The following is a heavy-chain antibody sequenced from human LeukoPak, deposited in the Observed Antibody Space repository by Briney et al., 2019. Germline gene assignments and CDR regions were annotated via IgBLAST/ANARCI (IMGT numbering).Heavy chain of an antibody. Sequence: GGSLRLSCAACGFAFSRYDINWVRQAPGKGLEWVSSISSSSSYIYYADSVKGRFTISRDNAKNSLYLQMNSLRAEDTAVYYCARGSDSPYYYDSSGYSRYYYYYMDVWGKGTTVTVSS. D-gene: IGHD3-22*01. J-gene: IGHJ6*03. CDR1: GFAFSRYD. V-gene: IGHV3-21*01. CDR3: ARGSDSPYYYDSSGYSRYYYYYMDV. CDR2: ISSSSSYI.